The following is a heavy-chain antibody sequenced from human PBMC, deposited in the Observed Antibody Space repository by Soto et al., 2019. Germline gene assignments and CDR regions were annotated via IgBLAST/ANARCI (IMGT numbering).Heavy chain of an antibody. D-gene: IGHD6-13*01. J-gene: IGHJ6*02. V-gene: IGHV3-15*07. Sequence: EVQLVESGGGLVTPGGSLTLSCAASGFSFSPAWMNWVRQAPGKGLESVGLMKSKGGGGTAYYAAPVKGRFIISRDDSKNTIYLQMNSLKPEDTALYYCIWQQDFYYGRAVWGQGTTVTVSS. CDR3: IWQQDFYYGRAV. CDR2: MKSKGGGGTA. CDR1: GFSFSPAW.